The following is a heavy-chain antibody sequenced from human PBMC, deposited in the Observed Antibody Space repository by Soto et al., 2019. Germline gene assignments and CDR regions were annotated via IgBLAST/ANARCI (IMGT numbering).Heavy chain of an antibody. D-gene: IGHD6-25*01. Sequence: TSETLSLTCSVSGDSIRGYHYYWGWIRQAPGKGLEWVGSVYFSGGESYYKPSLERRVTFSVDTSYNKFFLSLNSVTAADTAVYFCAYGWSSAWIDKGGQGTLFAVSS. CDR2: VYFSGGES. CDR1: GDSIRGYHYY. J-gene: IGHJ4*02. CDR3: AYGWSSAWIDK. V-gene: IGHV4-39*01.